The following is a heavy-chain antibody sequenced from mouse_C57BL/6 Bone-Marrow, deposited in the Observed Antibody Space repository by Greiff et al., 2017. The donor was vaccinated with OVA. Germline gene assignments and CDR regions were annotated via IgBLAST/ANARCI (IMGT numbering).Heavy chain of an antibody. D-gene: IGHD2-4*01. J-gene: IGHJ3*01. CDR2: IWSDGST. V-gene: IGHV2-6*03. CDR3: ARLERDYDDSAWFAY. CDR1: GFSLTSYG. Sequence: VQLKESGPGLVAPSQSLSITCTVSGFSLTSYGVHWVRQPPGKGLEWLVVIWSDGSTTSNSALKSRLSISKDNSKSQVFLKMNSLQTEDTAMYYCARLERDYDDSAWFAYWGQGTLVTVSA.